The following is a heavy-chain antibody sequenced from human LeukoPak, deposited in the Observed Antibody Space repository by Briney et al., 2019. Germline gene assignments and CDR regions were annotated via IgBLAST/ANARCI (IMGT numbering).Heavy chain of an antibody. Sequence: GGSLRLSCAASGFTFSSYGMSWVRQAPGKGLEWVSAISGSGGSTYYADSVKGRFTISRDNSKNTLYLQMNSLRAEDTAVYYCAKGTVVVPTPDYWGQGTLVTVSS. CDR1: GFTFSSYG. V-gene: IGHV3-23*01. CDR3: AKGTVVVPTPDY. D-gene: IGHD2-2*01. CDR2: ISGSGGST. J-gene: IGHJ4*02.